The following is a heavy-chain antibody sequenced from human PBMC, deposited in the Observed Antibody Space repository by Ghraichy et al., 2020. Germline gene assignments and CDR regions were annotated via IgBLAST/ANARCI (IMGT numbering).Heavy chain of an antibody. J-gene: IGHJ4*02. CDR2: IIYTSTYI. CDR3: ARGLSYTAMVTPHIDY. D-gene: IGHD5-18*01. V-gene: IGHV3-21*01. Sequence: LSLTCAASGFTFSGYSMNWVRQAPGKGLEWVSSIIYTSTYIYYADSVKGRFTISRDNARNSLYLQMNSLRAEDTAVYYCARGLSYTAMVTPHIDYWGQGTLVTVSS. CDR1: GFTFSGYS.